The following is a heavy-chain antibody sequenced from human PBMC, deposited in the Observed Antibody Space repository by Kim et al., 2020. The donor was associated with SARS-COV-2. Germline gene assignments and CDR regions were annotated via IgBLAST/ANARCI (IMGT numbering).Heavy chain of an antibody. CDR2: RNPNSGNT. V-gene: IGHV1-8*01. Sequence: ASVKVSCKTSGYTFTSYDINWVRQATGQGLEWMGWRNPNSGNTGYAQKFQGRVTMTRNTSISTAYMELSSLRSEDTAVYYCARGFHTGSYFDYWGQGALVTVSS. CDR3: ARGFHTGSYFDY. J-gene: IGHJ4*02. D-gene: IGHD1-26*01. CDR1: GYTFTSYD.